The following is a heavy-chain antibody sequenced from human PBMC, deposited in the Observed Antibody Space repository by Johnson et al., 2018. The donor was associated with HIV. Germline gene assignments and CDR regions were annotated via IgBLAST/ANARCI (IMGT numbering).Heavy chain of an antibody. CDR1: GFTFSDYY. CDR3: TSLRPDDTAGYSCYCTDHFGAGRESKGTFDA. CDR2: ISSSGSTI. Sequence: QEQLVESGGGLVKPGGSLRLSCAASGFTFSDYYMSWIRQAPGKGLEWVSYISSSGSTIYYADSVKGRFTISRDNAKNSLYLQMISLRAKNTLYLQMTSLRPDDTAGYSCYCTDHFGAGRESKGTFDAWGQGTMVTVSS. D-gene: IGHD3-10*01. V-gene: IGHV3-11*01. J-gene: IGHJ3*01.